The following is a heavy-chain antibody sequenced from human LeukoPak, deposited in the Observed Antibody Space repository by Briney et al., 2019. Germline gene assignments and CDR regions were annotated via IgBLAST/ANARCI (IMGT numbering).Heavy chain of an antibody. J-gene: IGHJ6*03. CDR3: ARGFVGPAAIFDYYYYYMDV. D-gene: IGHD2-2*01. CDR2: MNPNSGNT. V-gene: IGHV1-8*01. Sequence: ASVKVSRKASGYTFTSYDINWVRQANAQGLEWMGWMNPNSGNTGYAQKFQSRVTMTRNTSISTAYMELSSLRSEDTAVYYCARGFVGPAAIFDYYYYYMDVWGKGTTVTVSS. CDR1: GYTFTSYD.